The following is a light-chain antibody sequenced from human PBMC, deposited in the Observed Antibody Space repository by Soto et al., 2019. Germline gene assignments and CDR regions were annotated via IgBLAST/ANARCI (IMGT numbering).Light chain of an antibody. CDR3: QQYGSSPRR. Sequence: VLKQSLGTQSLSQGERATLSCKASQSVSSNFLAWYQQKPGQAPRLLIYGASNRATGIPDRFSGSGSGTDFTLTISRLEPEDFAVYYCQQYGSSPRRCGQGTKGDIK. J-gene: IGKJ1*01. CDR2: GAS. CDR1: QSVSSNF. V-gene: IGKV3-20*01.